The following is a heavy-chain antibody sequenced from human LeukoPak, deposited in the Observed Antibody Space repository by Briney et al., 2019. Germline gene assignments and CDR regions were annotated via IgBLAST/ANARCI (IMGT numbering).Heavy chain of an antibody. V-gene: IGHV1-46*01. J-gene: IGHJ4*02. CDR1: GYTFTSYG. Sequence: ASVKVSCKASGYTFTSYGISWVRQAPGQGLEWVGLINPTGTTTLYAQKFQGRVTLTRDMSTSTDYMELRSLKSEDTAVYYCARTYSWSLSRFDYWGQGTLVTVSS. D-gene: IGHD3-16*02. CDR3: ARTYSWSLSRFDY. CDR2: INPTGTTT.